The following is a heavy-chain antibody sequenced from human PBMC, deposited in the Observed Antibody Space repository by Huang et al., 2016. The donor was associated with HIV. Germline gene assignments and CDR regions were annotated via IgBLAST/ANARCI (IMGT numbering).Heavy chain of an antibody. J-gene: IGHJ4*02. CDR2: IYWDGDK. Sequence: QITLKESGPTLVKPTQTLTLTCTFSGFSLSTSGVGVGWIRQPPGKALEWLALIYWDGDKRYSPSLKSRLTITKDTSRNQVVLTMTNMDPVDTATYCCEQNYYGSGSYAFDYWGQGTLVTVSS. CDR3: EQNYYGSGSYAFDY. D-gene: IGHD3-10*01. CDR1: GFSLSTSGVG. V-gene: IGHV2-5*02.